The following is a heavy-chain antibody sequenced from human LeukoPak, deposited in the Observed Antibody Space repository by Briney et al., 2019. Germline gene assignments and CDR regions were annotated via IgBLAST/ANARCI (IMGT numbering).Heavy chain of an antibody. Sequence: SETLSLTCTVSGGLISISTYYWGWIRQPPGKGLEWIGSIYYSGTTHYNPSLKSRVTIAVDTSKNQFSLKLISVTAADTAVYFCARVAAAGNYYFDYWGQGTLVTVSS. D-gene: IGHD6-13*01. CDR3: ARVAAAGNYYFDY. CDR2: IYYSGTT. V-gene: IGHV4-39*07. CDR1: GGLISISTYY. J-gene: IGHJ4*02.